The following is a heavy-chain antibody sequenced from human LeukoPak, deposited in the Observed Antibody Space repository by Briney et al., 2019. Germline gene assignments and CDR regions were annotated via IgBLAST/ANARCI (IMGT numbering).Heavy chain of an antibody. D-gene: IGHD3-3*02. CDR2: MNPKSGDTDSGGK. CDR3: AKVMTIFADLTPFI. J-gene: IGHJ4*02. Sequence: ASVTVSFKASGYSFTSYYLHWVRQPPGQGVGGMGWMNPKSGDTDSGGKNYARRFQGRVTMTSDTSISAAYMELSSLIPDETAVYFCAKVMTIFADLTPFIWGQGTLVTVSS. CDR1: GYSFTSYY. V-gene: IGHV1-2*02.